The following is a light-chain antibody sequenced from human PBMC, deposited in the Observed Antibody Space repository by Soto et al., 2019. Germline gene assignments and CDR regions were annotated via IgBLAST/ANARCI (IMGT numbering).Light chain of an antibody. Sequence: DIQMTQSPSSLSASIGDRVPISCRASQDISSSLNWYQHKSGKAPKLLIYAASGLHSGVPSRFSGSGSGTDFTLTISSLQPEDFATYYCQQSYVTPWTFGQGTKVDIK. CDR3: QQSYVTPWT. V-gene: IGKV1-39*01. CDR2: AAS. J-gene: IGKJ1*01. CDR1: QDISSS.